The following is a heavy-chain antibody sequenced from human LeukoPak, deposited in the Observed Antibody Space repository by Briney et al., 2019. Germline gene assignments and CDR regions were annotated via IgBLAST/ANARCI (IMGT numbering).Heavy chain of an antibody. Sequence: GESLKISCKGSGYSFTNYWIGWVRQMPGKGLEWMGIIYPGDSDTRYSPSFQGQVTISADRSSSTAYLQWSSLEASDTAMYYCARPGTARGFDYWGQGTLVTVSS. J-gene: IGHJ4*02. CDR1: GYSFTNYW. D-gene: IGHD1-14*01. V-gene: IGHV5-51*03. CDR2: IYPGDSDT. CDR3: ARPGTARGFDY.